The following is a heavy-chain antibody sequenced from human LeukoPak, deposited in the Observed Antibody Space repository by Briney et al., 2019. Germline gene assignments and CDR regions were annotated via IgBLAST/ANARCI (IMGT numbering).Heavy chain of an antibody. Sequence: GASVKVSCKASGYTFTSYGISWVRQAPGQGLEWMGRIIPILGIANYAQKFQGRVTITADKSTSTAYMELSSLRSEDTAVYHCASSGPDDAFDIWGQGTMVTVSS. CDR3: ASSGPDDAFDI. V-gene: IGHV1-69*04. J-gene: IGHJ3*02. CDR2: IIPILGIA. CDR1: GYTFTSYG.